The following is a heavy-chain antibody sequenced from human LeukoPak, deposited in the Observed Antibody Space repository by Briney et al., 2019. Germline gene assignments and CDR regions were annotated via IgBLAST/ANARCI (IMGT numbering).Heavy chain of an antibody. CDR3: ARARGPNYYYDSSGYYY. V-gene: IGHV1-2*02. CDR1: GYTFTGYY. J-gene: IGHJ4*02. D-gene: IGHD3-22*01. Sequence: ASVKVSCQASGYTFTGYYMHWVRQAPGQGLEWMGWINPNSGCTNYAHKFQGRVTMTSGTSISTAYMELSRMRSNDTAVYYCARARGPNYYYDSSGYYYWGQGTLVTVSS. CDR2: INPNSGCT.